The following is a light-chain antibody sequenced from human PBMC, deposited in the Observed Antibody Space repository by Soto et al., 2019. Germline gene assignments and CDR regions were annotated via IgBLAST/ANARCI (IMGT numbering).Light chain of an antibody. V-gene: IGKV3-11*01. J-gene: IGKJ2*02. CDR3: QQPWT. CDR1: QSVSSY. Sequence: EIVLTQSPATLSLSPGERATLSCRASQSVSSYLAWYQQKPGQAPRLLIYDASNRATGIPGRFSGSGSRTDISSAMTNVVPEYYAVQYCQQPWTFGQGTKVEIK. CDR2: DAS.